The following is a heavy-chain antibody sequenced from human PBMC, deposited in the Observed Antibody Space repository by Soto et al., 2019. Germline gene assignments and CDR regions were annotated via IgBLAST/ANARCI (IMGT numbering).Heavy chain of an antibody. CDR1: GFTFSSYA. V-gene: IGHV3-30-3*01. CDR2: ISYDGSNK. Sequence: GGSLRLSCAASGFTFSSYAMHWVRQAPGKGLEWVAVISYDGSNKYYADSVKGRFTISRDNSKNTLYLQMNSLRAEDTAVYYCARAPRLYSSGYFDYWGQGTLVSVSS. J-gene: IGHJ4*02. CDR3: ARAPRLYSSGYFDY. D-gene: IGHD6-19*01.